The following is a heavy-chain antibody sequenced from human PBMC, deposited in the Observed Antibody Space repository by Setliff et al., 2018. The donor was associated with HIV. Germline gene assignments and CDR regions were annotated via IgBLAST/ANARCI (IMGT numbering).Heavy chain of an antibody. D-gene: IGHD3-9*01. Sequence: GESLKISCQGSGYSFASHWIAWVRQKPGKGLEWMGIIYPGDSDVRYSPSFRGQVTISADTSISTVSLQWNTLKASDTAMYFCARGIGFTRRYDAFDIWAQGAMVTVSS. CDR1: GYSFASHW. J-gene: IGHJ3*02. CDR3: ARGIGFTRRYDAFDI. V-gene: IGHV5-51*01. CDR2: IYPGDSDV.